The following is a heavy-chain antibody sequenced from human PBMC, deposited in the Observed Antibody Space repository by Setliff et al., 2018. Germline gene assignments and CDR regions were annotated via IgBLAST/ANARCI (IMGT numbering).Heavy chain of an antibody. Sequence: ASVKVSCKASGYTFTSYALHWLRQAPGQRLEWMAYINGGNGDTHYSQKFRGRVTVTRDTSASTVFMELSTLSSEDTAVYYCAREVYDILTGYSYWYFDLWGRGTLVTVSS. J-gene: IGHJ2*01. V-gene: IGHV1-3*01. D-gene: IGHD3-9*01. CDR1: GYTFTSYA. CDR3: AREVYDILTGYSYWYFDL. CDR2: INGGNGDT.